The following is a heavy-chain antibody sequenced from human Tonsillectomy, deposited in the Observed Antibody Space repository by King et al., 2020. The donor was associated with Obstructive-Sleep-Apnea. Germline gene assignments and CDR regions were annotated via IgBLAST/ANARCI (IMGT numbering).Heavy chain of an antibody. Sequence: VQLVESGGGLVQPGRSLRLSCAASGFTFEDYAMHWVRQAPGKGLEWVSGISWNSGSIGYADSVKGRFTISRDNAKNSLFLQMNSLRTEDTALYFCLKDPSYYYPSAGYYKNWGQGTLVTVSS. V-gene: IGHV3-9*01. CDR2: ISWNSGSI. J-gene: IGHJ4*02. D-gene: IGHD3-22*01. CDR1: GFTFEDYA. CDR3: LKDPSYYYPSAGYYKN.